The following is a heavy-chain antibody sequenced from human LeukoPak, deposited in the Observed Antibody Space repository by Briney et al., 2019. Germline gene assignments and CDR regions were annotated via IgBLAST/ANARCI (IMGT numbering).Heavy chain of an antibody. Sequence: PGGSLRLSCAASGFTFSSYAMSWVRQAPGKGLEWVSSIGGGGVDTYYADSVKGQFTISRDNSKNTVYLQMNSLRVEDTAVYYCAKDPPTTGTTFDNWGRGTLVTVSS. CDR3: AKDPPTTGTTFDN. D-gene: IGHD1-1*01. CDR2: IGGGGVDT. V-gene: IGHV3-23*01. CDR1: GFTFSSYA. J-gene: IGHJ4*02.